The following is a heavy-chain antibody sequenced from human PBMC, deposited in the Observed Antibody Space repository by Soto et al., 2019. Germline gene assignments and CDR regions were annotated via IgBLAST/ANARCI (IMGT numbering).Heavy chain of an antibody. J-gene: IGHJ3*02. CDR2: IYSGGST. CDR1: GFTVSSNY. Sequence: GESLKISCAASGFTVSSNYMSWVRQAPGKGLEWVSVIYSGGSTYYADSVKGRFTISRDNSKNTLYLQMNSLRAEDTAVYYCARAGRASDAFDIWGQGTMVTVSS. V-gene: IGHV3-53*01. CDR3: ARAGRASDAFDI.